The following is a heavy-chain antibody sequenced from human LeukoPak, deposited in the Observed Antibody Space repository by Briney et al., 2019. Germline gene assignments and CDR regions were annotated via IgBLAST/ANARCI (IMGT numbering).Heavy chain of an antibody. Sequence: GGSLRLSCAASGFTFSSYSMNWVRQAPGKGLEWVSSISSSSSYIYYADSVKGRFTISRDNAKNSLYLQMNSLRAEDTAVYYCARGQTYGGTYRSYWGQGTLVTVSS. J-gene: IGHJ4*02. V-gene: IGHV3-21*01. D-gene: IGHD4-23*01. CDR1: GFTFSSYS. CDR3: ARGQTYGGTYRSY. CDR2: ISSSSSYI.